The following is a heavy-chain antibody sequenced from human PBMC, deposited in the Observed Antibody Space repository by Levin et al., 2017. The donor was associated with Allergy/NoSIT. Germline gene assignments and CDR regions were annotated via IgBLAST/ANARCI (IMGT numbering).Heavy chain of an antibody. Sequence: PGASVKVSCKASGYTFTSYYMHWVRQAPGQGLEWMGIINPSGGSTSYAQRFQGRVTMTRDTSTSTVYMELSSLRSEDTAVYYCARDGYCTGGVCPLDYWGQGTLVTVSS. CDR2: INPSGGST. CDR1: GYTFTSYY. J-gene: IGHJ4*02. CDR3: ARDGYCTGGVCPLDY. D-gene: IGHD2-8*02. V-gene: IGHV1-46*01.